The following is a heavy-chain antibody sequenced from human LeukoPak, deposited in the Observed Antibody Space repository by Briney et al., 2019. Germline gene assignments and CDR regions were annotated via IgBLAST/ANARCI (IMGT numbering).Heavy chain of an antibody. CDR2: INHSGST. D-gene: IGHD3-3*01. J-gene: IGHJ6*03. CDR1: GGSFSGYY. Sequence: SETLSLTCAVYGGSFSGYYWSWIRQPPGKGLEWIGEINHSGSTNYSPSLKSRVTISVDTSKNQFSLKLSSVTAADTAVYYCARRRYDFWSGYYPYYYYYYMDVWGEGTTVTVSS. CDR3: ARRRYDFWSGYYPYYYYYYMDV. V-gene: IGHV4-34*01.